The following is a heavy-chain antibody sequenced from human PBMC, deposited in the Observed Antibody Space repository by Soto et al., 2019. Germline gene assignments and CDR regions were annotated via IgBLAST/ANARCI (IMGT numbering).Heavy chain of an antibody. D-gene: IGHD6-19*01. CDR3: AMLGGWSGGSSGMDV. CDR1: GLIFSDYH. Sequence: EVQLVESGGGLVQPGGSLRLSCAASGLIFSDYHMDWVRQAPGKGLEWVGRIRRKANSDTTEYAASVKGRFTISRDDSKNSLYLQMNSLKSEDTAVYYCAMLGGWSGGSSGMDVWGQGTMVTVSS. V-gene: IGHV3-72*01. J-gene: IGHJ6*02. CDR2: IRRKANSDTT.